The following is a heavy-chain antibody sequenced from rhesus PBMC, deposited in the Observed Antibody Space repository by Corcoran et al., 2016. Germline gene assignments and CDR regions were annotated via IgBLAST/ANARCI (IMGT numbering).Heavy chain of an antibody. CDR2: IDPDVGET. J-gene: IGHJ2*01. CDR1: GYTFTDYY. CDR3: ATLTYDHGYFDL. Sequence: EVQLVQSGAEVKKPGASVKISCKASGYTFTDYYLHLVRQAPGKGLEWVGLIDPDVGETLHAQQIPDRATITANTSTDTAYMDLSSLTSEDTAVYYCATLTYDHGYFDLWGPGTPVTISS. D-gene: IGHD3-40*01. V-gene: IGHV1-111*02.